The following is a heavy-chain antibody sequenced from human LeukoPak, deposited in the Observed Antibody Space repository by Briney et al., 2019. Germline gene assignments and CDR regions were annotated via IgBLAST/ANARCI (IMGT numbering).Heavy chain of an antibody. CDR2: IKSKDDGETT. Sequence: GGSLRLSCAASRFSFSTSWMSCVRQAPGKGLEWVGRIKSKDDGETTEYAAPVKGRFTISRDDSKSMLYLQMMSLKTEDTAVYYCCADTVDPLAQIDKWGQGALVTVSS. J-gene: IGHJ4*02. V-gene: IGHV3-15*01. CDR3: CADTVDPLAQIDK. D-gene: IGHD4-11*01. CDR1: RFSFSTSW.